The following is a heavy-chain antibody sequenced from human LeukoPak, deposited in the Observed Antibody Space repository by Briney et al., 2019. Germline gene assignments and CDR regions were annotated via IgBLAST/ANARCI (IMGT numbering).Heavy chain of an antibody. CDR2: IYHSGST. V-gene: IGHV4-30-2*01. CDR3: ARESAPRYCSGGSCYRDAFDI. CDR1: GGSISSGGYY. J-gene: IGHJ3*02. Sequence: SETLSLTCTVSGGSISSGGYYWSWIRQPPGKGLEWIGYIYHSGSTNYNPSLKSRVTISVDKSKNQFSLKLSSVTAADTAVYYCARESAPRYCSGGSCYRDAFDIWGQGTMVTVSS. D-gene: IGHD2-15*01.